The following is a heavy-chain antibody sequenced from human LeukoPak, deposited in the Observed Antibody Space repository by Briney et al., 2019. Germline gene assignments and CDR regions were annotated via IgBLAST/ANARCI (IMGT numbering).Heavy chain of an antibody. D-gene: IGHD2-15*01. CDR2: IYHSGST. J-gene: IGHJ5*02. Sequence: SETLSLTCAVSGGSISSGGYSWSWIRQPPGKGLEWFGYIYHSGSTYYNPSLKSRVTISVDRSKNQFSLKLSSVTAADTAVYYCAARSGGDPNWFDPWGQGTLVTVSS. CDR3: AARSGGDPNWFDP. CDR1: GGSISSGGYS. V-gene: IGHV4-30-2*01.